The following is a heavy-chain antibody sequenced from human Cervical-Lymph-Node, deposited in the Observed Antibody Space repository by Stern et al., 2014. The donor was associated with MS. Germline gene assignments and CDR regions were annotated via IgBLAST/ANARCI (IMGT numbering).Heavy chain of an antibody. D-gene: IGHD1-26*01. CDR3: AKDQGVGATAFDY. CDR1: TFTFSTYG. J-gene: IGHJ4*02. V-gene: IGHV3-30*18. CDR2: ISYDGSNK. Sequence: VQLLESGGGVVQPGRSLRLSCAASTFTFSTYGMHWVRQAPGKGLEWVAVISYDGSNKHYADSVKGRFTISRDNSKNTLFLQMNSLRAEDTAVYYCAKDQGVGATAFDYWGQGTLVTVSS.